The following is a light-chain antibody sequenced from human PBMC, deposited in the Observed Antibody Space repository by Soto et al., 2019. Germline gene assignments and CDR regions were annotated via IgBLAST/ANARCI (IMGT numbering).Light chain of an antibody. CDR3: QHFGGSLPVT. V-gene: IGKV3-20*01. J-gene: IGKJ5*01. CDR2: GAS. CDR1: QTVSSNY. Sequence: EIVLTQSPGTLSLSPGERATLSCRASQTVSSNYLAWCQQRPGQAPRLLIYGASTRAAGIPDRFSGSGSGTDFTLTISRLEPEDFAVYYCQHFGGSLPVTFGQGTRLEI.